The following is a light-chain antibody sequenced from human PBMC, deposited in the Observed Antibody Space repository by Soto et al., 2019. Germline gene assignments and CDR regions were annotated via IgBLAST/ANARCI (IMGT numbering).Light chain of an antibody. CDR1: RSVXRH. CDR3: QQRSNWIT. J-gene: IGKJ5*01. V-gene: IGKV3-11*01. CDR2: XTS. Sequence: IVLTQSPSTLSLSPGERATLSCRASRSVXRHFAWYQPKPGQAPRVLIYXTSCSAAGIPVRFSGSGCATDFTITISSLEPEDVEVYYCQQRSNWITFGQGTRLEIK.